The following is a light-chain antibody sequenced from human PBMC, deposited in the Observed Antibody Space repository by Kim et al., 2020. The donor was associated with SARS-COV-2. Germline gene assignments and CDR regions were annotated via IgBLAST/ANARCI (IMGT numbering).Light chain of an antibody. Sequence: EIVLTQSPGTLSLSLGQRATLSCRASQSVSSGNLAWYQQKPGQAPRLLIYGASSRATGIPDRFSGGGSGTDFTLTINRLEPEDFAVYYCQQYAGSPYIFGQGTKLEIK. J-gene: IGKJ2*01. CDR1: QSVSSGN. V-gene: IGKV3-20*01. CDR3: QQYAGSPYI. CDR2: GAS.